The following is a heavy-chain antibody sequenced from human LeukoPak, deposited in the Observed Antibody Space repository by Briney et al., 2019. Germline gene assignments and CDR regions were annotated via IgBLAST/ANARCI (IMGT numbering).Heavy chain of an antibody. CDR2: IYYSGST. J-gene: IGHJ2*01. Sequence: SETLSLTCIVSGGSISSSSYYWGWIRQPPGKGLEWIGSIYYSGSTYYNPSLKSRVTISVDTSKNQFSLKLSSVTAADTAVYYCARDSHGDYGWYFDLWGRGTLVTVSS. CDR1: GGSISSSSYY. CDR3: ARDSHGDYGWYFDL. V-gene: IGHV4-39*07. D-gene: IGHD4-17*01.